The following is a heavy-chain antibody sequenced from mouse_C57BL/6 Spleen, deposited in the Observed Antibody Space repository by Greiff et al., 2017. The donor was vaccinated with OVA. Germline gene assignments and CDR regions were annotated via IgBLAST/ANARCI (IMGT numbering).Heavy chain of an antibody. Sequence: QVQLQQSGAELARPGASVKMSCKASGYTFTSYTMHWVQQRPGPGLEWLGYINHSSGYTKYHQTFKDKATLTADKSSSTAYMQLSSLTSEDSAVYYCARPDSYYFDYWGQGTTLTVSS. J-gene: IGHJ2*01. V-gene: IGHV1-4*01. CDR3: ARPDSYYFDY. CDR2: INHSSGYT. CDR1: GYTFTSYT.